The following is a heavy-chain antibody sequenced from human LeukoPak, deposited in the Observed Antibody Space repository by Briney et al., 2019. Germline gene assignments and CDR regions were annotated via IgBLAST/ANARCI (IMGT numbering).Heavy chain of an antibody. V-gene: IGHV1-46*01. CDR2: INPSGGST. Sequence: ASVKVSCKASGYTFTGYYMHWVRQAPGQGLEWMGIINPSGGSTSYAQKFQGRVTMTRDTSTSTVYMEMSSLRSEDTAVYYCARALLGYCSSTSCLPSYYYYGMDVWGQGTTVTVSS. D-gene: IGHD2-2*01. J-gene: IGHJ6*02. CDR3: ARALLGYCSSTSCLPSYYYYGMDV. CDR1: GYTFTGYY.